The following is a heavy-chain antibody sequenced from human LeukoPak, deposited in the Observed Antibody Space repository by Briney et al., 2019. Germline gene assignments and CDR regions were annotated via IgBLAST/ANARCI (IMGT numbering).Heavy chain of an antibody. V-gene: IGHV4-38-2*02. D-gene: IGHD6-13*01. CDR1: GYSISSGYY. Sequence: SETLSLTCTVSGYSISSGYYWGWIRQPPGKGLEWIGSIYHSGSTYYNPSLKSRVTISVDTSKNEFSLKLSSVTAADTAVYYCARAGTAAGTTRRGYYFDYWGQGTLVTVSS. CDR2: IYHSGST. J-gene: IGHJ4*02. CDR3: ARAGTAAGTTRRGYYFDY.